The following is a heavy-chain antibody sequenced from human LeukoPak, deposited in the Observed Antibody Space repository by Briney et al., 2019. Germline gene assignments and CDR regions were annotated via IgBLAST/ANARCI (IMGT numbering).Heavy chain of an antibody. Sequence: SETLSLTCTVSGGSISSYYWSWIRQPPGKGLEWIGYIYYSGSTNYNPSLKSRVTISVDTSKNQFSLKLSSVTAADTAVYYCARHKQRFLEWLLHRGMGLYSWFDPWGQGTLVTVSS. D-gene: IGHD3-3*01. J-gene: IGHJ5*02. CDR1: GGSISSYY. CDR3: ARHKQRFLEWLLHRGMGLYSWFDP. V-gene: IGHV4-59*08. CDR2: IYYSGST.